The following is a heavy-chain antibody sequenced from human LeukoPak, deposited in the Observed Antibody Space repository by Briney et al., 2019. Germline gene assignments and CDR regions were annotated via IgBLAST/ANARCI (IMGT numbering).Heavy chain of an antibody. Sequence: GRSLRLSCAASGFTFSSHGMRWVRQAPGKGLEWVAVIWYDGSDKYYADSVKGRFTISRDSSKNTLYLQMTSLRADDTAVYYCARDRVLHYFDYWGQGALVTVSS. D-gene: IGHD3-16*01. CDR3: ARDRVLHYFDY. CDR2: IWYDGSDK. CDR1: GFTFSSHG. J-gene: IGHJ4*02. V-gene: IGHV3-33*01.